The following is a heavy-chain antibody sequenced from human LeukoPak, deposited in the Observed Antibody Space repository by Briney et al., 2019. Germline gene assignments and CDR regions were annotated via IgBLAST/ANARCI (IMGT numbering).Heavy chain of an antibody. D-gene: IGHD1-26*01. CDR2: IYYSGST. J-gene: IGHJ4*02. Sequence: PSETLSLTCTVSGVSISSGDYYWSWIRQPPGKGLEWIGYIYYSGSTYYNPSLKSRVTISVDTSKNQFSLKLSSVTAADTAVYYCARTDSGSYYQFDYWGQGTLVTVSS. V-gene: IGHV4-30-4*01. CDR1: GVSISSGDYY. CDR3: ARTDSGSYYQFDY.